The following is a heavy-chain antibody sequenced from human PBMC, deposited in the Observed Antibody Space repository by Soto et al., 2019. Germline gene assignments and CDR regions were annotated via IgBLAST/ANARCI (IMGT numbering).Heavy chain of an antibody. D-gene: IGHD3-22*01. Sequence: ASVKVSCKASGYTFTSYAMHWVRQAPGQRLEWMGWINAGNGNTKYSQKFQGRVTITRDTSASTAYMELSSLRSEDTAVYYCARASYYYDSSGYRNWFDPWGQGTLVTVSS. CDR2: INAGNGNT. CDR3: ARASYYYDSSGYRNWFDP. CDR1: GYTFTSYA. V-gene: IGHV1-3*01. J-gene: IGHJ5*02.